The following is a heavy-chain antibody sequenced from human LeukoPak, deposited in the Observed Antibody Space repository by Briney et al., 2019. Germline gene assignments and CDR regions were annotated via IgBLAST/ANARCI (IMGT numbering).Heavy chain of an antibody. Sequence: ASVNVSCKASGYTFTSYAMHWVRQAPGQRLEWMGWINAGNGNTKYSQKFQGRVTITRDTSASTAYMELSSLRSEDTAVYYCARHPDCSGGSCYSDFWFDPWGQGTLVTVSS. CDR3: ARHPDCSGGSCYSDFWFDP. J-gene: IGHJ5*02. D-gene: IGHD2-15*01. V-gene: IGHV1-3*01. CDR2: INAGNGNT. CDR1: GYTFTSYA.